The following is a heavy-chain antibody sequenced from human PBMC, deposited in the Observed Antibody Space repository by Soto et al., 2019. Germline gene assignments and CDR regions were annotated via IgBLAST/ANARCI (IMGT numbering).Heavy chain of an antibody. Sequence: QVQLVQSGAEVKKPGASVKVSCKASGYSFTSYGIIWVRQAPGQGLEWMGWISAYNGNTNYAQKLQGRVTMTTDTSTSTAYKELRSLRSDDTAVYYCASDNGFGEADVWGQGTTVTVSS. CDR2: ISAYNGNT. D-gene: IGHD3-10*01. V-gene: IGHV1-18*01. CDR3: ASDNGFGEADV. CDR1: GYSFTSYG. J-gene: IGHJ6*02.